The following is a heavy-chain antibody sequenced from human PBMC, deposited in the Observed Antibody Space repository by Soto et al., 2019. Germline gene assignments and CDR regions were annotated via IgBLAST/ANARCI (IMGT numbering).Heavy chain of an antibody. J-gene: IGHJ6*02. D-gene: IGHD3-10*01. CDR1: GGSISSYY. CDR2: IDSNGGT. CDR3: VRQGFGRLHGLVEV. Sequence: PSETLSLTCTVSGGSISSYYWSWIRQPPGRRLEWIGYIDSNGGTSYNPSLQSRVTISIDTSTKQFFLKLSSVTAADTAVYYCVRQGFGRLHGLVEVWGQGTTVTVSS. V-gene: IGHV4-59*08.